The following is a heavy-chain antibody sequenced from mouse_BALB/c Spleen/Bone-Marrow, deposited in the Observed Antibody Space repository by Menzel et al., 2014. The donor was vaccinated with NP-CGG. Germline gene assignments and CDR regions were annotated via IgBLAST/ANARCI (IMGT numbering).Heavy chain of an antibody. J-gene: IGHJ4*01. CDR3: ARDENYYGNYGAMDY. V-gene: IGHV2-9*02. CDR2: IWAGGST. Sequence: VKLVESGPGLVAPSQSLSITCTVSGFSLTSYGVHWVRQPPGKSLEWLGVIWAGGSTNYNSALMSRLSISKDSSKSQVFLKMNSLQTDDTAMYYCARDENYYGNYGAMDYWGQGTSVTVSS. CDR1: GFSLTSYG. D-gene: IGHD2-1*01.